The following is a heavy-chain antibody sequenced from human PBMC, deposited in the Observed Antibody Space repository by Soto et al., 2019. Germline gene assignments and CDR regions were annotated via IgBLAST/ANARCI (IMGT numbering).Heavy chain of an antibody. D-gene: IGHD1-7*01. CDR2: IYWTGST. CDR1: GGSFTSNNW. J-gene: IGHJ4*02. CDR3: ASRDPGTSVDY. Sequence: SETLSLTCAVSGGSFTSNNWWTWVRQPPGQGLEWIGEIYWTGSTNYNPSLKSRVTISLDKSENQFSLKVTSLTAADTAVYYCASRDPGTSVDYWGQGTLVTVSS. V-gene: IGHV4-4*02.